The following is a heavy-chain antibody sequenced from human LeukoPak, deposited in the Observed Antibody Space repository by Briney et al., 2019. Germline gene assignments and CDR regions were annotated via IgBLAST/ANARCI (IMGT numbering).Heavy chain of an antibody. D-gene: IGHD5-18*01. CDR1: GFTSSSNY. CDR2: IYSGGST. J-gene: IGHJ4*02. V-gene: IGHV3-53*04. CDR3: ASARGYSYGYYFDY. Sequence: GGSLRLSCAASGFTSSSNYMSWVRQAPGKGLEWVSVIYSGGSTYYADSVKGRFTISRHNSKNTLYLQMNSLRAEDTAVYYCASARGYSYGYYFDYWGQGTLVTVSS.